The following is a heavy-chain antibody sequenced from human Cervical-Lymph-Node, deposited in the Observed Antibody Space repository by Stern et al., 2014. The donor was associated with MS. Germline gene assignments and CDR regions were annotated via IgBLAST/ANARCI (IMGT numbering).Heavy chain of an antibody. J-gene: IGHJ4*02. V-gene: IGHV1-2*02. CDR2: ISTDTGGV. Sequence: VQLEESGAEVKKPGASVKVSCKASGYSFTAYFIHWVRQAPGQGLEWMGWISTDTGGVNYAQRFQGRVTMTRDTSISTTYMELSRLRSDDTAVYYCARDRGSHSDYWGQGTLVTVSS. D-gene: IGHD1-26*01. CDR1: GYSFTAYF. CDR3: ARDRGSHSDY.